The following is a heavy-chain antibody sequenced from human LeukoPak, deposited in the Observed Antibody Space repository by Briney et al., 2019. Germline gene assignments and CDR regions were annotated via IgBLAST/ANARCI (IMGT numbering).Heavy chain of an antibody. CDR3: ARSGTVTTWNY. CDR1: DGSISSGGYY. V-gene: IGHV4-31*03. D-gene: IGHD4-17*01. CDR2: IYYSGTT. Sequence: SETLSLTCTVSDGSISSGGYYWSWIRQHPGKGLEWIGYIYYSGTTYYNPSLKSRVSISLDTSKNQFSLNLSSVTAADTAVYYCARSGTVTTWNYWGQGTLVTVSS. J-gene: IGHJ4*02.